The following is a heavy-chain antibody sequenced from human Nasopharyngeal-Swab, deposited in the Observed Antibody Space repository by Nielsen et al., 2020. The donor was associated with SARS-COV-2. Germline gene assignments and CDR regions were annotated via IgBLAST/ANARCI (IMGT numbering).Heavy chain of an antibody. J-gene: IGHJ2*01. CDR2: IYTRGST. D-gene: IGHD2-21*01. CDR3: ARTRMKTYCGGDCYSTDFDL. Sequence: SETLSLTCTVSGGSISSCSYYWSWIWQPAGKGLEWIGRIYTRGSTNYNPSLKSRVTISVDTSKNQFSLKLSSVTAADTAVYYCARTRMKTYCGGDCYSTDFDLWGRGTLVTVSS. V-gene: IGHV4-61*02. CDR1: GGSISSCSYY.